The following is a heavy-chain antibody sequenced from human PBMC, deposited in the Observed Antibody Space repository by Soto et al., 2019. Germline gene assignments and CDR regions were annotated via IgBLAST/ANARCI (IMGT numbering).Heavy chain of an antibody. Sequence: EVQLVESGGDLVQPGGSLRLSCAASGFTISSYWMTWVRQAPGEGLEWVANIKQDGSDKYYVDSVKGRFTISRDNAKNPVNLQLNSLRADDTALYYCTGDEHVDYWGQGTLVTVSS. J-gene: IGHJ4*02. CDR2: IKQDGSDK. V-gene: IGHV3-7*01. CDR3: TGDEHVDY. CDR1: GFTISSYW.